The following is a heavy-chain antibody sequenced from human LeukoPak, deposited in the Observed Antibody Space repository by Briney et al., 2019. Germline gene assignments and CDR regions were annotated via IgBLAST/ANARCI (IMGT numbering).Heavy chain of an antibody. D-gene: IGHD3-16*02. Sequence: ESGPVLVKPTETLTLTCTVSGFSLSNARMGVSWIRQPPGKGLEWIGSIYYSGSTYYNPSLKSRVTISVDTSKNQFSLKLSSVTAADTAVYYCARGSYVWGSYRVWGQGTLVTVSS. CDR3: ARGSYVWGSYRV. J-gene: IGHJ4*02. CDR2: IYYSGST. V-gene: IGHV4-39*07. CDR1: GFSLSNARMG.